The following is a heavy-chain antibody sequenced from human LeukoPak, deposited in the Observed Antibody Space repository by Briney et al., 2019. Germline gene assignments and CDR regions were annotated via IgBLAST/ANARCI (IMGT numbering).Heavy chain of an antibody. Sequence: AGGSLRLSCAASGFTFDDYAMNWGRQAPGKGLEWVSGITWNSGSTGYADSVKGRFTISRDNAKNSLYLQMNSLGAEDTALYYCAKDTRYSYGYGMDVWGQGTTVTVSS. V-gene: IGHV3-9*01. CDR2: ITWNSGST. CDR3: AKDTRYSYGYGMDV. D-gene: IGHD5-18*01. J-gene: IGHJ6*02. CDR1: GFTFDDYA.